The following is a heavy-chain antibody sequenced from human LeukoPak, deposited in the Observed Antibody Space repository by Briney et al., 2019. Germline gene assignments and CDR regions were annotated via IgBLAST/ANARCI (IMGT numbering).Heavy chain of an antibody. J-gene: IGHJ4*02. V-gene: IGHV4-59*08. CDR3: ARHAYYGSGSYRFDFEY. CDR1: GGSISSHY. Sequence: SETLSLTCTVSGGSISSHYWSWIRQPPGKGLEGIGYIYYTGSTNYNPSLRSRVTISIDTSKNQFSLKLNSVTAADTAVYYCARHAYYGSGSYRFDFEYWGQGTLVTVSS. CDR2: IYYTGST. D-gene: IGHD3-10*01.